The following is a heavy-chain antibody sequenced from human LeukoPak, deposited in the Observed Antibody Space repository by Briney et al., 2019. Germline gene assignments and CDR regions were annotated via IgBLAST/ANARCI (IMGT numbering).Heavy chain of an antibody. Sequence: SETLSLTCIVSGGSISSSSYYWGWIRQPPGKGLEWIGCIYYSGTTYYNPSLRSRVTISVDTSKNQFSLKLSSVTAADTAVYYCARAPGGIQLWFLDNWGQGTLVTVSS. CDR3: ARAPGGIQLWFLDN. CDR1: GGSISSSSYY. J-gene: IGHJ4*02. V-gene: IGHV4-39*07. CDR2: IYYSGTT. D-gene: IGHD5-18*01.